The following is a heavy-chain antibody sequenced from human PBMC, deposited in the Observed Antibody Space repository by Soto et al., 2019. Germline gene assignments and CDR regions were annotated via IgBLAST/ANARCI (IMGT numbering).Heavy chain of an antibody. V-gene: IGHV4-30-2*06. J-gene: IGHJ4*02. Sequence: KPSETLSLTCTVSGASISYGGFSWSWIRQSPGKGLEWIGYISHLENTYFHPSFKSRLTMSIDRSRNQFSLNLSSVTAADRAVYYCVRGGGYDPFDYWGQGVLVTVSS. CDR1: GASISYGGFS. CDR3: VRGGGYDPFDY. D-gene: IGHD5-12*01. CDR2: ISHLENT.